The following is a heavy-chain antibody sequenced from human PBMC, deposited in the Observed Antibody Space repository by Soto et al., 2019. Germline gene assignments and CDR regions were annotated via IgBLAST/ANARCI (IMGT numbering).Heavy chain of an antibody. D-gene: IGHD3-10*01. CDR1: GGIFSTYA. CDR2: NIPIFGTP. Sequence: QVQLVQSGAEVKKPGSSVKVSCKASGGIFSTYAISWLRQAPGQGLEWMGGNIPIFGTPNYAQKLQGRVTITADESTITAYRDLSRLRSEDTAVYYGARDRDDYGSGNYYIRMYFWGHGNLVTVSS. CDR3: ARDRDDYGSGNYYIRMYF. J-gene: IGHJ4*01. V-gene: IGHV1-69*01.